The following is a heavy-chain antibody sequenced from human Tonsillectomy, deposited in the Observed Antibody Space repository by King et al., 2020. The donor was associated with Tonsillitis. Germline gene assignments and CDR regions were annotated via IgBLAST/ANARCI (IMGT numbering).Heavy chain of an antibody. Sequence: QLQESGPGLVKPSETLSLTCTVSGVSISSSYWSWIRQPPGKVLECIGYIFHSGSNNSNPSLKSRVTISVTTSKNQFSLKLSSVTAADTAVYYWAGGGGLLDVWGKGTMVTVSS. V-gene: IGHV4-59*01. CDR1: GVSISSSY. CDR3: AGGGGLLDV. J-gene: IGHJ6*04. D-gene: IGHD3-16*01. CDR2: IFHSGSN.